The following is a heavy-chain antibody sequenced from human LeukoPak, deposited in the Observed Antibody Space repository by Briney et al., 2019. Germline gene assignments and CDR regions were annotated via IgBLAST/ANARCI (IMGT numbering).Heavy chain of an antibody. CDR2: ISYNERM. CDR1: GASVTSYY. J-gene: IGHJ5*02. Sequence: SETLSLTCSVSGASVTSYYWNWVRQRPGKGLEWIGYISYNERMDYGPTLKSRVTMSLDTSKNQFSLKLTSVTAADTAMYYCARRPHYYGSGSYASKSAWFDPWGQGTLVTVSS. CDR3: ARRPHYYGSGSYASKSAWFDP. V-gene: IGHV4-59*02. D-gene: IGHD3-10*01.